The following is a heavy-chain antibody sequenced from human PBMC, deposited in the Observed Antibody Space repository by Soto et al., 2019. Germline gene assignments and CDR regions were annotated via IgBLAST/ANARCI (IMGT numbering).Heavy chain of an antibody. D-gene: IGHD3-22*01. CDR3: ARGPYYYDSSGYVFGMDV. J-gene: IGHJ6*02. CDR1: GYTFTSYG. V-gene: IGHV1-18*01. CDR2: ISAYNGNT. Sequence: QVQLVQSGAEVKKPGASVKVSCKASGYTFTSYGISWVRQAPGQGLEWMGWISAYNGNTNYAQKLQGRVTMTTDTSASTAYMGLRSLRSDDTAVYYCARGPYYYDSSGYVFGMDVWGQGTTVTVSS.